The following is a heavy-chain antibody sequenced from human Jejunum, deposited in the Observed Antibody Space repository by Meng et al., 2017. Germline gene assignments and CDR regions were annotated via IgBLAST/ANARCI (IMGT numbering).Heavy chain of an antibody. Sequence: GGSLRLSCAASGLTFSTYAVSWVRQTPGKRLEWVSSISGRGGSLYYPDSMRGRFTVSRDNSRDTVYLQMTALRAEDTAIYYCATASAGSDYFLSEYFQHWGLGTLVTVSS. V-gene: IGHV3-23*01. D-gene: IGHD2/OR15-2a*01. J-gene: IGHJ1*01. CDR2: ISGRGGSL. CDR3: ATASAGSDYFLSEYFQH. CDR1: GLTFSTYA.